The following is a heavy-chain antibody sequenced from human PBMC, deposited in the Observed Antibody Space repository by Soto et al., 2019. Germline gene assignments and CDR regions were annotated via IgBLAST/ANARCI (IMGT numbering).Heavy chain of an antibody. J-gene: IGHJ6*03. V-gene: IGHV3-53*04. Sequence: EVQLVESGGGLVQPGGSLRLSCAASGFTVSSNYMSWVRQAPGKGLEWVSVIYSGGSTYYADSVKGRFTISRHNSKNTLYLQMNSLRAEDTAVYYCAREIFGVVTPFANMDVWGKGTTVTVSS. D-gene: IGHD3-3*01. CDR1: GFTVSSNY. CDR3: AREIFGVVTPFANMDV. CDR2: IYSGGST.